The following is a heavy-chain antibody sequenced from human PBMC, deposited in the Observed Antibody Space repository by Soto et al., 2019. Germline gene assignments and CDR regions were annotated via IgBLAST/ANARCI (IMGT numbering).Heavy chain of an antibody. D-gene: IGHD2-2*01. CDR1: GGSISSYY. J-gene: IGHJ4*02. CDR3: ARGRHERAAAGYYFDY. Sequence: PSETLSLTCTVSGGSISSYYLSWIRQPPGKGLEWIGYIYYSGSTNYNPSLKSRVTISVDTSKNQFSLKLSSVTAADTAVYYCARGRHERAAAGYYFDYWGQGTLVTVSS. V-gene: IGHV4-59*01. CDR2: IYYSGST.